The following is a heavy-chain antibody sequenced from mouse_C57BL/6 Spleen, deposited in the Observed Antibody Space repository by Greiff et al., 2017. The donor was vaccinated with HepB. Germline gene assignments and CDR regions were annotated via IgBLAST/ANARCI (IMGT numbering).Heavy chain of an antibody. V-gene: IGHV5-4*01. CDR3: ARGWRLFFDY. CDR2: ISDGGSYT. CDR1: GFTFSSYA. D-gene: IGHD2-13*01. Sequence: DVQLVESGGGLVKPGGSLKLSCAASGFTFSSYAMSWVRQTPEKRLEWVATISDGGSYTYYPDNVKGRLTISRDNAKNNLYLQMSHLKSEDTAMYYCARGWRLFFDYWGQGTTLTVSS. J-gene: IGHJ2*01.